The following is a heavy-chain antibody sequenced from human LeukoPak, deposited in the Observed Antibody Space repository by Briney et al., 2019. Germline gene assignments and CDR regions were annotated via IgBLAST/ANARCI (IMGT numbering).Heavy chain of an antibody. V-gene: IGHV4-39*01. D-gene: IGHD3-22*01. CDR3: ARHRMYYYDSSGRGVADAFDI. CDR1: GGSISSSSYY. CDR2: VYYSGST. Sequence: SETLSLTCTVSGGSISSSSYYWGWFRQPPGKGLEWIGSVYYSGSTYYNPSLKSRVTISVDTSKNQFSLKLSSVTAADTAVYYCARHRMYYYDSSGRGVADAFDIWGQGTMVTVSS. J-gene: IGHJ3*02.